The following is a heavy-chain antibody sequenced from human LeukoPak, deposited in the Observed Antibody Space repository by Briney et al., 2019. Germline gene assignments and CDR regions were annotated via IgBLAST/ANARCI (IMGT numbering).Heavy chain of an antibody. Sequence: GGSLRLSCADSGFTFSTYSMNWVRQAPGKGLEWVSYISSSSTTIHYADSVKGRFTISRDNAKNSLYLQMNSLRAEDTAVYYCARVRDYGDYPPDYWGQGTLVTVSS. CDR3: ARVRDYGDYPPDY. V-gene: IGHV3-48*04. J-gene: IGHJ4*02. CDR2: ISSSSTTI. D-gene: IGHD4-17*01. CDR1: GFTFSTYS.